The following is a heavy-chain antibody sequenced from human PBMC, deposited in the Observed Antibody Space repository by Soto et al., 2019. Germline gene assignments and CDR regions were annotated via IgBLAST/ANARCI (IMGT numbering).Heavy chain of an antibody. J-gene: IGHJ3*02. Sequence: SETLSLTCTVSGDSISSSSYFWGWIRQPPGKGLEWIGSIYYGGSTYYNPSLKSRVTISVDTSKNQFSLKLSSVTAADTAVYYCASGYNVYVNAFDIWGQGTMVTVSS. CDR1: GDSISSSSYF. CDR2: IYYGGST. D-gene: IGHD5-12*01. CDR3: ASGYNVYVNAFDI. V-gene: IGHV4-39*01.